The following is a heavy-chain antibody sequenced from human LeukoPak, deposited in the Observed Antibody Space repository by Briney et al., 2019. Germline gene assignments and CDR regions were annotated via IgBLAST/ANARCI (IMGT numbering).Heavy chain of an antibody. D-gene: IGHD5-18*01. V-gene: IGHV3-21*01. J-gene: IGHJ4*02. CDR3: ARAGDNTTMVTQ. CDR1: GFTFSCYC. CDR2: ISSGSNYI. Sequence: PGGSLRLSCTASGFTFSCYCINWVRQAPGQGLEWVSCISSGSNYIYYADSVKGRFTISRDNAMNSLYLQMNSLRAEDTAVYYCARAGDNTTMVTQWGQGTLATVSS.